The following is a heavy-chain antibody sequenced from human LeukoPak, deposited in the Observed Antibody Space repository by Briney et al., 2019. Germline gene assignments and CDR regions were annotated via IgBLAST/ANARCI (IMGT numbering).Heavy chain of an antibody. V-gene: IGHV4-39*07. CDR1: GGSISSGSFY. CDR2: IYHSGST. CDR3: AREAPLGYDSSGYSPEYFQH. D-gene: IGHD3-22*01. Sequence: PSETLSLTCTVSGGSISSGSFYWGWIRQPPGKALEWIGEIYHSGSTNYNPSLKSRVTISVDKSKNQFSLKLSSVTAADTAVYYCAREAPLGYDSSGYSPEYFQHWGQGTLVTVSS. J-gene: IGHJ1*01.